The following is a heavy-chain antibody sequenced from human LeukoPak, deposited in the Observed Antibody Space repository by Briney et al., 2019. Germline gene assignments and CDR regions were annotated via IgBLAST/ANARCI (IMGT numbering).Heavy chain of an antibody. Sequence: SETLSLTCTVSGYSISSGYYWGWIRQPPGKGLEWIGSIYHSGSTYYNPSLKSRVIISADTSKNQFSLKLSSVTAADTAVYYCARLACGGDCYGEYPDGAFDIWGQGTMVTVSS. CDR2: IYHSGST. CDR1: GYSISSGYY. V-gene: IGHV4-38-2*02. J-gene: IGHJ3*02. CDR3: ARLACGGDCYGEYPDGAFDI. D-gene: IGHD2-21*02.